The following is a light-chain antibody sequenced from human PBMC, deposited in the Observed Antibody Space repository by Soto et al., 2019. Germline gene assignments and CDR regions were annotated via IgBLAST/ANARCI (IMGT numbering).Light chain of an antibody. J-gene: IGLJ7*01. CDR1: NSDVGGYNY. CDR2: DVS. CDR3: CSFAGTYTTHV. Sequence: QSALSQPRSVSGSPGQSVTISCTGTNSDVGGYNYVSWYQQHPGKAPKLILFDVSKRPSGVPDRFSGSKSANTASLPISGLQAKDEADYYCCSFAGTYTTHVFGAGTQLTVL. V-gene: IGLV2-11*01.